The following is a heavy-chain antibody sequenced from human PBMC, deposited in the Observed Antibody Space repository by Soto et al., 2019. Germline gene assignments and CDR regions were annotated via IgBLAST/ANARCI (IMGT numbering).Heavy chain of an antibody. CDR2: IVVGSGNT. CDR1: GFTFTSSA. Sequence: ASVKVSCKASGFTFTSSAVQWVRQARGQRLEWIGWIVVGSGNTNYAQTFQERVTITRDMSTSTAYMELSSLRSEDTAVYYCAADGVRYGSSGPLGDVWGQGTTVTVSS. J-gene: IGHJ6*02. CDR3: AADGVRYGSSGPLGDV. V-gene: IGHV1-58*01. D-gene: IGHD3-22*01.